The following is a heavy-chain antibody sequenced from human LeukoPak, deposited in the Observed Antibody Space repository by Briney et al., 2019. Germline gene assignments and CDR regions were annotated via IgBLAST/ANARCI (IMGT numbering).Heavy chain of an antibody. D-gene: IGHD5/OR15-5a*01. CDR1: GYTFTNYG. J-gene: IGHJ4*02. CDR2: VSAYADDT. CDR3: ARDCIGCLGFDY. V-gene: IGHV1-18*01. Sequence: VASVKVSCKASGYTFTNYGISWVRQAPGQGLEWMGWVSAYADDTNYVQKFRGRITMTTDTSTSTAYVELRSLRSDDTAVYYCARDCIGCLGFDYWGRGTLVTVSS.